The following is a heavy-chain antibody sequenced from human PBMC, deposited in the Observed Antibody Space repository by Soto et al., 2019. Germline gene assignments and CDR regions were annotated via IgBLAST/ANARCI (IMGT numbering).Heavy chain of an antibody. CDR3: ARHNRTIIRAYYDFWSGYTTSYYFDY. Sequence: SETLSLTCTVSGGSISSYYWSWIRQPPGKGLEWIGYIYYSGSTNYNPSLKSRVTISVDTSKNQFSLKLSSVTAADTAVYYCARHNRTIIRAYYDFWSGYTTSYYFDYWGQGTLVTVSS. V-gene: IGHV4-59*08. D-gene: IGHD3-3*01. J-gene: IGHJ4*02. CDR1: GGSISSYY. CDR2: IYYSGST.